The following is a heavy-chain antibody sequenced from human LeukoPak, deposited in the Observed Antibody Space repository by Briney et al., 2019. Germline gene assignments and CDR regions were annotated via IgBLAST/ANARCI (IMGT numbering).Heavy chain of an antibody. D-gene: IGHD1-26*01. Sequence: GGSLRLSCAASEFTFSSHWMIWVRQAPGKGLQWVAKIKQDGSEKYYVDSVKGRFTISRDNAENSLYLQMNSLRVEDTAVYYCAARSSGNPYFWGQGTLVTVSS. CDR3: AARSSGNPYF. CDR1: EFTFSSHW. J-gene: IGHJ4*02. CDR2: IKQDGSEK. V-gene: IGHV3-7*03.